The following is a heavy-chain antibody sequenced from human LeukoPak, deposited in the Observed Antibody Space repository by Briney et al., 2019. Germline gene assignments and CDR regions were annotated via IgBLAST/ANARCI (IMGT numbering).Heavy chain of an antibody. CDR1: GYTFTGYY. CDR3: ARVSGHDYVWGSYRY. Sequence: SVKVSCKASGYTFTGYYMHWVRQAPGQGLEWMGRIIPILGIANYAQKFQGRVTITADKSTSTAYMELSSLRSEDTAVYYCARVSGHDYVWGSYRYWGQGPLVTVSS. CDR2: IIPILGIA. D-gene: IGHD3-16*02. V-gene: IGHV1-69*04. J-gene: IGHJ4*02.